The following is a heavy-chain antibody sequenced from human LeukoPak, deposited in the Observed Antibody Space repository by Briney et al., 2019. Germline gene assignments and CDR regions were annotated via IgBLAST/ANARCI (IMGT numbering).Heavy chain of an antibody. D-gene: IGHD1-26*01. CDR2: IYYSGST. CDR3: ARDRGGYSGSYFDY. V-gene: IGHV4-59*01. J-gene: IGHJ4*02. CDR1: GGSISSYY. Sequence: SETLSLTCTVSGGSISSYYWSWMRQPPGKGLEWIGYIYYSGSTNYNPSLKSRVTISVDTSKNQFSLKLSSVTAADTAVYYCARDRGGYSGSYFDYWGQGTLVTASS.